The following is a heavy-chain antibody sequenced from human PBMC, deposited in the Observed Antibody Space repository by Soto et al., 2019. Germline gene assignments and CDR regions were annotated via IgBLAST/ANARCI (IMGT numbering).Heavy chain of an antibody. D-gene: IGHD6-13*01. J-gene: IGHJ3*01. CDR3: AKAFRRRSWSHGPFDV. CDR1: GFTFSKYG. Sequence: QLGWSLRLSCVASGFTFSKYGMSWVRQAPGKGPEWVSGISASGETTYYADSVKGRFTLSRDHSKNTVYLQMNSLGAEDTALYYCAKAFRRRSWSHGPFDVWGQGTMVTVSS. V-gene: IGHV3-23*01. CDR2: ISASGETT.